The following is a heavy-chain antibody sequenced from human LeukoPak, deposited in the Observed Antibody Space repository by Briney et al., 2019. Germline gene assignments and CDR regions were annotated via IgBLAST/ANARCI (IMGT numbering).Heavy chain of an antibody. D-gene: IGHD5-18*01. CDR2: INAGNGNT. V-gene: IGHV1-3*01. Sequence: ASVKVSCKASGYTFTSYAMHWVRQAPGQRLEWMGWINAGNGNTKYSQKFQGRVTITRDTSASTAYMELSSLRSEDTAVYYCARVPGLWLTFDYWGQGTLVTVS. CDR1: GYTFTSYA. CDR3: ARVPGLWLTFDY. J-gene: IGHJ4*02.